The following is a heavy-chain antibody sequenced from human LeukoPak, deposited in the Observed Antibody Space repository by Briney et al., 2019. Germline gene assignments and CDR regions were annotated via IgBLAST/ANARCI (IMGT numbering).Heavy chain of an antibody. J-gene: IGHJ4*02. CDR3: ARYVKNGYDTPGFDY. D-gene: IGHD5-12*01. CDR1: GGSISSGGYS. V-gene: IGHV4-30-2*01. CDR2: IYHSGST. Sequence: SQTLSLTCAVSGGSISSGGYSWSWIRQPPGKGLEWIGYIYHSGSTYYNPSLKSRVTISVDRSKNQFSLKLSTVTAADTAVYYCARYVKNGYDTPGFDYWGQGTLVTVSS.